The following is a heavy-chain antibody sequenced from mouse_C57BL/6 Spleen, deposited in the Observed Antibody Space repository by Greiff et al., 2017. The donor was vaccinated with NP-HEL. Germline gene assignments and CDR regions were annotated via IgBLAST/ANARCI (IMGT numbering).Heavy chain of an antibody. CDR1: GFTFSSYA. J-gene: IGHJ4*01. V-gene: IGHV5-4*01. Sequence: EVKLMESGGGLVKPGGSLKLSCAASGFTFSSYAMSWVRQTPEKRLEWVATISDGGSYTYYPDNVKGRFTISRDNAKNNLYLQMSHLKSEDTAMYYCAREAGSNYGYAMDYWGQGTSVTVSS. CDR3: AREAGSNYGYAMDY. CDR2: ISDGGSYT. D-gene: IGHD2-5*01.